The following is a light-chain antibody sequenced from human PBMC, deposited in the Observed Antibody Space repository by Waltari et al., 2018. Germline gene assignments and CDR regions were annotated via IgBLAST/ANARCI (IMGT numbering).Light chain of an antibody. J-gene: IGLJ3*02. CDR2: DNG. V-gene: IGLV3-21*02. Sequence: SYVLPQPPSVSVAPGQTARISCGGRDIGSKSVHWYQQKPGQAPVLVVYDNGDRPSGNPERFSGSNSGYTATLTISSVEAGDEADYYCQVWESTSDHRVFGGGTKLTVL. CDR3: QVWESTSDHRV. CDR1: DIGSKS.